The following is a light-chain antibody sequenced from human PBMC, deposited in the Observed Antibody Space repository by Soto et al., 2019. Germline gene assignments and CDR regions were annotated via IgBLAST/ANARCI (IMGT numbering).Light chain of an antibody. Sequence: VLTHSPATLSLSPGERATLSCRASQTVSRYLAWYQQKPGQAPRLLIYYASNRAAGIPARFSGSGSGTDYTLTISSLEPEDFAVYYCQQRSTWPSLTFGGGTKVEI. CDR1: QTVSRY. CDR2: YAS. V-gene: IGKV3-11*01. CDR3: QQRSTWPSLT. J-gene: IGKJ4*01.